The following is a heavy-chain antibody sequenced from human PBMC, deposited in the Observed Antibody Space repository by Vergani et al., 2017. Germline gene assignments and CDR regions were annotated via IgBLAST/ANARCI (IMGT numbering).Heavy chain of an antibody. V-gene: IGHV3-30*03. D-gene: IGHD6-19*01. J-gene: IGHJ6*03. Sequence: QVQLVESGGGVVQPGRSLRLSCAASGFTFSSYGMHWVRQAPGKGLEWVAVISYDGSNKYYADSVKGRFTISRDNSKNTLYLQRNSLRAEDTAVYYCARSSGWYVYYMDVWGKGTTVTVSS. CDR1: GFTFSSYG. CDR3: ARSSGWYVYYMDV. CDR2: ISYDGSNK.